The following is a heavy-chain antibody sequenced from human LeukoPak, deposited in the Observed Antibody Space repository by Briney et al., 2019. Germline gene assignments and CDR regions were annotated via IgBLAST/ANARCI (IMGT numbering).Heavy chain of an antibody. CDR3: AKQGIAEAATSWFDP. Sequence: GGSLRLSCAASGFTFSSYAMSWVRQAPGKGLEWVSAVSGSGGSTFYADSVKGRFTISRDNSKNTLYLQMNSLRAEDTAIYYCAKQGIAEAATSWFDPWGQGTLVTVSS. CDR1: GFTFSSYA. V-gene: IGHV3-23*01. CDR2: VSGSGGST. D-gene: IGHD6-19*01. J-gene: IGHJ5*02.